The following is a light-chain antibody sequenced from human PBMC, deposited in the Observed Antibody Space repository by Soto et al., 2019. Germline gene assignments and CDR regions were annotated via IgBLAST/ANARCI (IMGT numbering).Light chain of an antibody. CDR3: QQYYSTPWT. CDR1: QSVLYSSNNKNY. CDR2: WAS. V-gene: IGKV4-1*01. Sequence: DIVMTQSPDSLAVSLGERATINCKSSQSVLYSSNNKNYLAWYQQKPRQPPKLLIYWASTRESGVPDRFSGSGSETDFTLTISSLQAEDVAVYYCQQYYSTPWTFGHGTKVEIK. J-gene: IGKJ1*01.